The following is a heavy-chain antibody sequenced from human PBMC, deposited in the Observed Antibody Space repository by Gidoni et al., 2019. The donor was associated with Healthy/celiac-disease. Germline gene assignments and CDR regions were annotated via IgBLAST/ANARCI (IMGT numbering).Heavy chain of an antibody. CDR2: IYPGDSET. CDR1: GYSFTSYW. CDR3: ARQGEDYYYGMDV. Sequence: EVLLVQSGAEVKKPGESLKISCKGSGYSFTSYWRGWVRQMPGKGLEWMGIIYPGDSETRYSPSFQGQVTISAAKSISTAYLQWSSLKASDTAMYYCARQGEDYYYGMDVWGQGTTVTVSS. V-gene: IGHV5-51*01. D-gene: IGHD2-21*01. J-gene: IGHJ6*02.